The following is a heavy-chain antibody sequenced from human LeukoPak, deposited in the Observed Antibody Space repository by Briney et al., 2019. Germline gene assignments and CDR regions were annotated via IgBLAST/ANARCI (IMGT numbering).Heavy chain of an antibody. J-gene: IGHJ4*02. CDR3: ARGRRHNTYYYGSGSYNSLYYFDY. V-gene: IGHV4-31*03. CDR2: IYYSGST. CDR1: GGSISSGGYY. Sequence: PSQTLSLTCTVSGGSISSGGYYWSWIRQHPGKGLEWIGYIYYSGSTNYNPSLKSRVTISVDTSKNQFSLKLSSVTAADTAVYYCARGRRHNTYYYGSGSYNSLYYFDYWGQGTLVTVFS. D-gene: IGHD3-10*01.